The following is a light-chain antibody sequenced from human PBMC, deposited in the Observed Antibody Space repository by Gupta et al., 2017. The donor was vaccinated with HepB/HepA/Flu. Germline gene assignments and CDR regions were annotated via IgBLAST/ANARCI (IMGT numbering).Light chain of an antibody. CDR3: NSRDSSGNHVV. Sequence: SSELTQAPAVSVALGQTVRITIQGDSLRSYYASWYQQKPGQAPVLVIYGKNNRPSGIPDRFSGSSSGNTASLTITGAQAEDEADYYCNSRDSSGNHVVFGGGTKLTVL. V-gene: IGLV3-19*01. CDR1: SLRSYY. J-gene: IGLJ2*01. CDR2: GKN.